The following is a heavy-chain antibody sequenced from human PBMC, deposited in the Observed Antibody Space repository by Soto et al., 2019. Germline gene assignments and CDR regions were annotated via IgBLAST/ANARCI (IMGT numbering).Heavy chain of an antibody. Sequence: PGGSLRLSCSASGFSIKSYAMHWVRQAPGKRPEYISVITSNGGSAHYADSVKGRFTMTRDNSKNTLWLQMSSLTAQDPAVYYCVKATPIRGNYKYYGMDVWGLGTTVTVSS. CDR3: VKATPIRGNYKYYGMDV. D-gene: IGHD1-1*01. V-gene: IGHV3-64D*06. CDR1: GFSIKSYA. J-gene: IGHJ6*02. CDR2: ITSNGGSA.